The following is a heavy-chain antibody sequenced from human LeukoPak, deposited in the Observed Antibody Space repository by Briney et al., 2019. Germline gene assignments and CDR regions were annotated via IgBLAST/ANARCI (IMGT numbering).Heavy chain of an antibody. V-gene: IGHV1-69*13. D-gene: IGHD2-15*01. CDR1: GYTFTSYD. Sequence: SVKVSCKASGYTFTSYDINWVRQAPGQGLEWMGGIIPIFGTANYAQKFQGRVTITADESTSTAYMELSSLRSEDTAVYYCARGYCSGGSCYYDYWGQGTLVTVSS. CDR2: IIPIFGTA. J-gene: IGHJ4*02. CDR3: ARGYCSGGSCYYDY.